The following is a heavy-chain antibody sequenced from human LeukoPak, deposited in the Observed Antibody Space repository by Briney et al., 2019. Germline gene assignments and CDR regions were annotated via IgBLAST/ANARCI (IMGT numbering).Heavy chain of an antibody. J-gene: IGHJ6*03. V-gene: IGHV4-59*01. D-gene: IGHD2-8*02. CDR3: ARDTGYYYYMDV. CDR1: GGSISSYY. Sequence: SETLSLTCTVSGGSISSYYWSWIRQPPGKGLEWIGYIYYSGSTNYNPSLKSRVTIAVDTSKNQFSLKLSSVTAADTAVYYCARDTGYYYYMDVWGKGTTVTVSS. CDR2: IYYSGST.